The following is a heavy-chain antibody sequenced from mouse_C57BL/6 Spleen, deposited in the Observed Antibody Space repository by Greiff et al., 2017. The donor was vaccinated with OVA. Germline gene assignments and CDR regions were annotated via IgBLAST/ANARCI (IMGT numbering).Heavy chain of an antibody. CDR1: GFTFSSYA. D-gene: IGHD3-2*02. V-gene: IGHV5-9-1*02. Sequence: DVKVEESGAGLVKPGGSLKLSCAASGFTFSSYAMSWVRQTPEKRLEWVAYISSGGDYIYYADTVKGRFTISRDNARNTLYLQMSSLKSEDTAMYYCTRVTAQAFAYWGQGTLVTVSA. J-gene: IGHJ3*01. CDR3: TRVTAQAFAY. CDR2: ISSGGDYI.